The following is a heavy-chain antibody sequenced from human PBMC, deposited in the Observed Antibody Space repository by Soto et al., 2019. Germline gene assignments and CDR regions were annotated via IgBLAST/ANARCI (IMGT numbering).Heavy chain of an antibody. CDR2: ISSSSSYI. CDR3: AKAPRGSGRDYYFDS. J-gene: IGHJ4*02. V-gene: IGHV3-21*04. CDR1: GFTFSSYA. Sequence: PGGSLRLSCAASGFTFSSYAMSWVRQAPGKGLEWVSSISSSSSYIYYADSVKGRFTISRDNAKNSVYLQMNSLRDEDTAVYYCAKAPRGSGRDYYFDSWGQGTLVTVSS. D-gene: IGHD3-10*01.